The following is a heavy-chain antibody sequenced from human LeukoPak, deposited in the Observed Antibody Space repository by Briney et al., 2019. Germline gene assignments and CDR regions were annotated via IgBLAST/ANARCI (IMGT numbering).Heavy chain of an antibody. CDR3: ARAPYDSSGYYLPDAFDI. Sequence: QPGGSLRLSCAAPGFTFSSYSMNWVRQAPGKGLEWVSYISSSSSTIYYADSVKGRFTISRDNAKNSLYLQMNSLRAEDTAVYYCARAPYDSSGYYLPDAFDIWGQGTMVTVSS. CDR2: ISSSSSTI. V-gene: IGHV3-48*01. D-gene: IGHD3-22*01. J-gene: IGHJ3*02. CDR1: GFTFSSYS.